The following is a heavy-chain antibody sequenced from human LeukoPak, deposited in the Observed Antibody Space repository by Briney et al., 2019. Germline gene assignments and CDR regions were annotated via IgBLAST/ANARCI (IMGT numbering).Heavy chain of an antibody. CDR2: IYYSGST. J-gene: IGHJ4*02. CDR1: GHSISSSRYY. V-gene: IGHV4-39*01. D-gene: IGHD3-10*01. CDR3: ASSLLYYFDY. Sequence: SESHSPTFTVPGHSISSSRYYWGWVRQPPGTRQEWIGSIYYSGSTYYNPSLKSRVTISVDTSKNQFSLKLSSVTAADTAVYYCASSLLYYFDYWGQGTLVTVSS.